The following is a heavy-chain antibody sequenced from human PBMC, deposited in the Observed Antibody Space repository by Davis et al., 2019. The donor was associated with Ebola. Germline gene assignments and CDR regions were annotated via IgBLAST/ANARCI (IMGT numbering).Heavy chain of an antibody. J-gene: IGHJ6*02. D-gene: IGHD4-17*01. Sequence: GESLKISCAASGFTFSSYGMHWVRQAPGKGLEWVAVIWYDGSNKYYADSVKGRFTISRDNSKNTLYLQMNSLRAEDTAVYYCARPAGDYGSFYYYGMGVWGQGTTVTVSS. CDR3: ARPAGDYGSFYYYGMGV. CDR2: IWYDGSNK. CDR1: GFTFSSYG. V-gene: IGHV3-33*01.